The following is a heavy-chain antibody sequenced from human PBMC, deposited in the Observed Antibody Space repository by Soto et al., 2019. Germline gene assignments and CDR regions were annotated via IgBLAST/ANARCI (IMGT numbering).Heavy chain of an antibody. CDR2: INAGNGNT. CDR1: GYTFTSYA. Sequence: GASVKVSCKASGYTFTSYAMHWVRQAPGQRLEWMGWINAGNGNTKYSQKFQGRVTITRDTSASTAYMELSSLRSEDTAVYYCAREKQGYSYGFAYYYGMDVWGQGTTVTVSS. D-gene: IGHD5-18*01. CDR3: AREKQGYSYGFAYYYGMDV. J-gene: IGHJ6*02. V-gene: IGHV1-3*01.